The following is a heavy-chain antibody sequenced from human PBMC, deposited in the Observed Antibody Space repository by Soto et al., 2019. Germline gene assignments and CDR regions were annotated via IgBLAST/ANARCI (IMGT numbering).Heavy chain of an antibody. Sequence: SETLSLTCAVSGGSISSSKWWSWVRQPPGKGLEWIGEIYHSGSTNYNPSLKSRVTISVDKSKNQFSLKLSSVTAADTAVYYCARRYCSSTSCFDPWGQGTLVTVSS. J-gene: IGHJ5*02. CDR2: IYHSGST. CDR3: ARRYCSSTSCFDP. CDR1: GGSISSSKW. V-gene: IGHV4-4*02. D-gene: IGHD2-2*01.